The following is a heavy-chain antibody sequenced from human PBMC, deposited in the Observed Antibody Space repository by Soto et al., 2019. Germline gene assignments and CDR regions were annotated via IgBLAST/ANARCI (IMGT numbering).Heavy chain of an antibody. D-gene: IGHD5-12*01. J-gene: IGHJ4*02. V-gene: IGHV3-73*01. Sequence: GGSLRLSCAASGFTFSGSAMHWVRQASGKGLEWVGRIRSKANSYATAYAASVKGRFTISRDDSKNTAYLQMNSLKTEDTAVYYCTRHLSGYDPLDYWGQGTLVTVSS. CDR2: IRSKANSYAT. CDR1: GFTFSGSA. CDR3: TRHLSGYDPLDY.